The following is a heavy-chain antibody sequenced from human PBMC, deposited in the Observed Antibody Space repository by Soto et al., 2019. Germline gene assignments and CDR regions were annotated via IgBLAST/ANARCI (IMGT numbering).Heavy chain of an antibody. Sequence: QVQLVQSGAEVKKPGASVKVSCKASGYTFTSYDISWVRQAPGQGLEWMGWISVYNGNTDYAQKLQGRVTMTTDTPTSTAYMELRSLRSDDTAVYYCARADYDILTGYRMDVWCQGTTVTVSS. J-gene: IGHJ6*02. CDR1: GYTFTSYD. CDR3: ARADYDILTGYRMDV. V-gene: IGHV1-18*01. CDR2: ISVYNGNT. D-gene: IGHD3-9*01.